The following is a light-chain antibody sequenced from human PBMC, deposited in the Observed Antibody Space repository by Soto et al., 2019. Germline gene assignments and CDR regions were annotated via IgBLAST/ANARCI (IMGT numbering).Light chain of an antibody. CDR1: QSVTSTY. V-gene: IGKV3-20*01. J-gene: IGKJ5*01. CDR3: QQYGDSPIT. Sequence: EIVLTQSPGTLSLSPGERAALSYRASQSVTSTYLAWYQQKAGQAPRLLIYGASSRATGVPDRFSGNGSGTDFTLTITRLEPEDFALYYCQQYGDSPITFGQGTRLVMK. CDR2: GAS.